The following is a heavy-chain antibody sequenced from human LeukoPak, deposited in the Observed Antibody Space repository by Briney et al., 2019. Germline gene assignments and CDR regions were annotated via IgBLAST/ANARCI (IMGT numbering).Heavy chain of an antibody. CDR1: GFTFSSYS. V-gene: IGHV3-21*01. Sequence: GGSLRLSCAASGFTFSSYSMNWVRQAPGKGLEWVSSISSSSYIYYADSVKGRFTISRDNAKNSLYLQMNSLRAEDTAVYYCARDSPDAYYGSGSYSMDVWGKGTTVTVSS. CDR3: ARDSPDAYYGSGSYSMDV. D-gene: IGHD3-10*01. CDR2: ISSSSYI. J-gene: IGHJ6*04.